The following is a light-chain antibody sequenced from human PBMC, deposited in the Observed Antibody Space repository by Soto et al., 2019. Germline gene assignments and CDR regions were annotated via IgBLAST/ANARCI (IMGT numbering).Light chain of an antibody. CDR2: GAS. CDR3: QQYNNWPRT. CDR1: QSVGSN. Sequence: EIEMTQSPATLSVSPGERATLSCRASQSVGSNLAWYQQKPGQAPRLLINGASTRATGIPTRFSGSGSGTEFTLTISSLQSEDFAVYYCQQYNNWPRTFGQGTKLEIK. V-gene: IGKV3-15*01. J-gene: IGKJ2*01.